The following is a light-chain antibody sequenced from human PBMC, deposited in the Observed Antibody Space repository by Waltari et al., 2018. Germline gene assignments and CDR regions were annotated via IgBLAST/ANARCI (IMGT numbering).Light chain of an antibody. Sequence: QSALTQPVSVSGSPGQSITISCTGTSSDIGAYNAVSWYHQHPGKAPKVVIYDVHNRPSGVSNRFSGSMSGNTASLTISGLQTEDEADYYCSSKTTRDTRLFGGGTKLTVL. V-gene: IGLV2-14*03. J-gene: IGLJ3*02. CDR1: SSDIGAYNA. CDR2: DVH. CDR3: SSKTTRDTRL.